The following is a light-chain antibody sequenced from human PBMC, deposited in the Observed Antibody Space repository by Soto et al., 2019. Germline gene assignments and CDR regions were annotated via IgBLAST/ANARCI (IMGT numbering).Light chain of an antibody. J-gene: IGKJ2*01. Sequence: EIVLTQSPATLSLSPGESATLSCRASQSVSSSLGWYQQIPGQAPRLLIYDASNRATGIPARFSGSGSGTDFTLTISSLEPEDFAVYYCQQRSNWPRTFGQGTKLEIK. CDR1: QSVSSS. CDR3: QQRSNWPRT. CDR2: DAS. V-gene: IGKV3-11*01.